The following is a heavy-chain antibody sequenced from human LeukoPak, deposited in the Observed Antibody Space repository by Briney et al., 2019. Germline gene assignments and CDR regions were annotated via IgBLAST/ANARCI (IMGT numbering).Heavy chain of an antibody. Sequence: GSLRLSCAASGFNFSSYAISWVRQAPGKGLEGVSAISGSGGSTYYADSVKGRFTISRDNSKNTLYLQMNSLRAEDTAVYYCAKVSDTAYARAFDYWGQGTLVTVSS. CDR1: GFNFSSYA. CDR2: ISGSGGST. V-gene: IGHV3-23*01. J-gene: IGHJ4*02. CDR3: AKVSDTAYARAFDY. D-gene: IGHD5-18*01.